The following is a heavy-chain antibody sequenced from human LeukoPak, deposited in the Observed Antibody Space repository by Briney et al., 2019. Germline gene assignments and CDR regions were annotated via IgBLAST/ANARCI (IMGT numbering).Heavy chain of an antibody. CDR3: ARGGYIYGSRGNWFDP. Sequence: SETLSLTCSVSGVSISCYYWSWIRQPPGKGLEGIGYIFYSGSTNYNPSLKSRVTISADTSKNQLSLKLSSVTAADTAVYYCARGGYIYGSRGNWFDPWGEGTLVTVSS. CDR2: IFYSGST. V-gene: IGHV4-59*01. CDR1: GVSISCYY. D-gene: IGHD5-18*01. J-gene: IGHJ5*02.